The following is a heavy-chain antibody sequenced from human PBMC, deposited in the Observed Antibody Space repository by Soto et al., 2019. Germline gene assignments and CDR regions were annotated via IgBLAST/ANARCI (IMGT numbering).Heavy chain of an antibody. CDR3: ARDRSLYSSGCFDY. CDR1: GYTFTSYG. D-gene: IGHD6-19*01. J-gene: IGHJ4*02. CDR2: ISAYNGNT. Sequence: ASLKVSCKASGYTFTSYGISWVRQAPGQGLEWMGWISAYNGNTNYAQKLQGRVTMTTDTSTSTAYMELRSLRSDDTAVYYCARDRSLYSSGCFDYWGQGTLVTVSS. V-gene: IGHV1-18*01.